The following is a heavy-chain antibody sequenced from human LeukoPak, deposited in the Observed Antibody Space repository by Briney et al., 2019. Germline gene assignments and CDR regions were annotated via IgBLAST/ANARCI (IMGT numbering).Heavy chain of an antibody. D-gene: IGHD6-19*01. V-gene: IGHV4-59*01. CDR1: GGSISSYY. Sequence: SETLSLTCTVSGGSISSYYWNWIRQPPGKGLEWTGYIYYSGSTNYTPSLKSRVTISVDTSKNQFSLKLSSVTAADTAVYYCARGGWYPESFQHWGQGALVTVSS. CDR3: ARGGWYPESFQH. J-gene: IGHJ1*01. CDR2: IYYSGST.